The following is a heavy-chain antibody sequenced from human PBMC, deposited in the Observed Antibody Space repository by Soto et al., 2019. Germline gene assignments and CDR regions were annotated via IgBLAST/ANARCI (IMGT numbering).Heavy chain of an antibody. J-gene: IGHJ1*01. D-gene: IGHD2-15*01. CDR1: GYTFTSYG. CDR3: ARDEYCSVRTCYSIVYFQH. V-gene: IGHV1-18*01. CDR2: ISAYNGNT. Sequence: QVQLVQSGAEVKKPGASVKVSCKASGYTFTSYGISWVRQAPGQGLEWFGWISAYNGNTNYAQKLQGKGTINTDTSTSTSYMELSSQRSDDTFVYYCARDEYCSVRTCYSIVYFQHWGQGTLVTVSS.